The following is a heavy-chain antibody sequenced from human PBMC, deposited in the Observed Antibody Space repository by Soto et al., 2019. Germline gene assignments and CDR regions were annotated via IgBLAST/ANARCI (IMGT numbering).Heavy chain of an antibody. CDR3: AKAPYGDYGVNWFDP. J-gene: IGHJ5*02. CDR2: ISCNSGSI. V-gene: IGHV3-9*01. D-gene: IGHD4-17*01. CDR1: GFTFDDYA. Sequence: EVQLVESGGGLVQPGRSLRLSCAASGFTFDDYAMHWVRQAPGKGLEWVSGISCNSGSIGYADSVKGRFTISRDNAKNSLSLQMNSLRAEDTALYYCAKAPYGDYGVNWFDPWGQGTLVTVSS.